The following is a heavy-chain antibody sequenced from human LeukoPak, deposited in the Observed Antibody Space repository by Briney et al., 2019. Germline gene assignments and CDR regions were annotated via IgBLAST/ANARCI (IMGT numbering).Heavy chain of an antibody. CDR2: ISGSGGST. Sequence: EGSLRLSCAASGFTFSSYAMSWVRQAPGKGLEWVSDISGSGGSTYYADSVKGRFTISRDNSKNTLYLQMNSLRAEDTAVYYCAKRSGYYTGQGYFQHWGRGTLVTVSS. D-gene: IGHD3-3*01. CDR1: GFTFSSYA. J-gene: IGHJ1*01. V-gene: IGHV3-23*01. CDR3: AKRSGYYTGQGYFQH.